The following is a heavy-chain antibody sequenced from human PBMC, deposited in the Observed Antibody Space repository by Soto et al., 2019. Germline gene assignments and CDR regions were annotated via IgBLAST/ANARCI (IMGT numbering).Heavy chain of an antibody. CDR2: INPNSGGT. Sequence: ASVKVSCKASGYTFTGYYMHWVRHAPGQGLEWMGWINPNSGGTNYAQKFQGWVTMTRDTSISTAYMELSRLRSDDTVVYYCARAGGYDFWFFYWSGFYCDGMYVCARRTTVPVSS. CDR1: GYTFTGYY. J-gene: IGHJ6*02. CDR3: ARAGGYDFWFFYWSGFYCDGMYV. D-gene: IGHD3-3*01. V-gene: IGHV1-2*04.